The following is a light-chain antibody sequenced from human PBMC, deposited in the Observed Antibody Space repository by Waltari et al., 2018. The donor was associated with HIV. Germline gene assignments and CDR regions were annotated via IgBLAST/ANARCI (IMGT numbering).Light chain of an antibody. CDR1: ALPKQS. V-gene: IGLV3-25*03. CDR2: KDT. Sequence: SYELTQPPSVSVSPGQTAKITCSGDALPKQSAPWYQQKPGQAPLLVIYKDTQRPSGIPERFSGSHSGTTVTLTISGVQAEDEADYYCESADNSGTYWVFGGGTKLSVL. J-gene: IGLJ3*02. CDR3: ESADNSGTYWV.